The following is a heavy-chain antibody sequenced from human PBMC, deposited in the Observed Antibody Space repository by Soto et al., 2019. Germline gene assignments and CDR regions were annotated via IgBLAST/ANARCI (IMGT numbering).Heavy chain of an antibody. Sequence: EVQLVESGGGLVQPGGSLRLSCAASGFTFSRYWMSWFRQAPGKGLEWVANMKQDGSEKYYVDSMEGRFTISRDNARNLLYLQMNRMRVEAAAVYYCAKNRGETTREEAPEFWGQGTLVTVSS. D-gene: IGHD4-4*01. CDR3: AKNRGETTREEAPEF. CDR1: GFTFSRYW. V-gene: IGHV3-7*01. J-gene: IGHJ4*02. CDR2: MKQDGSEK.